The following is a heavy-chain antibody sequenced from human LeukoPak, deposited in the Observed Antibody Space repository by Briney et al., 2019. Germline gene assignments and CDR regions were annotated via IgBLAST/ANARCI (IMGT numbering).Heavy chain of an antibody. D-gene: IGHD1-26*01. Sequence: SVKVSCKASGGTFSSYAISWVRQAPGQGLEWMGRIIPILGIASYAQKFQGRVTITADKSTSTAYMELSSLRSEDTAVYYCAARSGSYNAFDIWGQGTMVTVSS. CDR2: IIPILGIA. J-gene: IGHJ3*02. V-gene: IGHV1-69*04. CDR1: GGTFSSYA. CDR3: AARSGSYNAFDI.